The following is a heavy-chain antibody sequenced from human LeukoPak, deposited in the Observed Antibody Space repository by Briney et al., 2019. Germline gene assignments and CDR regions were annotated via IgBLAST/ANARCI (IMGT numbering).Heavy chain of an antibody. CDR2: IYHSGST. CDR3: ARAQGYCSGGSCYRSGYNWFDP. V-gene: IGHV4-38-2*01. Sequence: SETLSLTCAVSGYSISSDYYWGWIRQPPGKGLEWIGSIYHSGSTYYNPSLKSRVTISVDTSKNQFSLKLSSVTAADTAVYYCARAQGYCSGGSCYRSGYNWFDPWGQGTLVTVSS. D-gene: IGHD2-15*01. CDR1: GYSISSDYY. J-gene: IGHJ5*02.